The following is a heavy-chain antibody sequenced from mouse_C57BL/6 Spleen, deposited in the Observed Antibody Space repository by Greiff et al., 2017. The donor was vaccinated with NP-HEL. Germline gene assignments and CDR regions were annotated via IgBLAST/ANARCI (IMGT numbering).Heavy chain of an antibody. CDR1: GYAFSSSW. Sequence: QVQLQQSGPELVKPGASVKISCKASGYAFSSSWMNWVQQRPGKGLEWIGRIYPGDGDTNYNGKFKGKATLTADKSSSTAYMQLSSLTSEDSAVYFCAREELAYYAMDYWGQGTSVTVSS. V-gene: IGHV1-82*01. J-gene: IGHJ4*01. CDR3: AREELAYYAMDY. D-gene: IGHD4-1*01. CDR2: IYPGDGDT.